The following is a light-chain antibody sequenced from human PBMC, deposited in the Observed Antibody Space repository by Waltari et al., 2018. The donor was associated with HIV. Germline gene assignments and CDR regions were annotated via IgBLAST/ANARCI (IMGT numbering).Light chain of an antibody. CDR1: ISVVIGYNY. J-gene: IGLJ3*02. V-gene: IGLV2-8*01. CDR3: RAYAGSNNVV. Sequence: QSVLPQPPSASGSPGQSITISCSGTISVVIGYNYVSWYQQYPATAPEIFIDEASTSPAGVPDRCSGSKSDNTASLTVSGLQAEDEADYYCRAYAGSNNVVFGGGTKLTVL. CDR2: EAS.